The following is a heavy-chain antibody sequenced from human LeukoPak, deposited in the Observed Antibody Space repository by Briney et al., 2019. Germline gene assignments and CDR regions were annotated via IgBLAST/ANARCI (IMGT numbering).Heavy chain of an antibody. CDR3: AREGRDSSGPIGNFDC. Sequence: GGSLRLSCAASGFIFSTYSMNWVREAPGKGLEWVSYISGNGVNIYYADSVKGRFTMSRNNAKNSLYLQMNSLRDEDTAVYYCAREGRDSSGPIGNFDCWGQGTLATVSS. CDR1: GFIFSTYS. CDR2: ISGNGVNI. V-gene: IGHV3-48*02. J-gene: IGHJ4*02. D-gene: IGHD6-19*01.